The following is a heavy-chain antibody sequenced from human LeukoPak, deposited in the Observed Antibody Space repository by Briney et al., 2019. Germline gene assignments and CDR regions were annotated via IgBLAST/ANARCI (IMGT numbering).Heavy chain of an antibody. J-gene: IGHJ4*02. V-gene: IGHV3-74*01. D-gene: IGHD4-17*01. CDR3: ARNADYGDSNPFDY. CDR2: INSDGSST. CDR1: GFTFSSYW. Sequence: GGSLRLSCAASGFTFSSYWMHWVRQAPGKGLVWVSRINSDGSSTNYADSVKGRFTISRDNAKNTLYLQMNRLRAEDTAVYYCARNADYGDSNPFDYWGQGTLVTVSS.